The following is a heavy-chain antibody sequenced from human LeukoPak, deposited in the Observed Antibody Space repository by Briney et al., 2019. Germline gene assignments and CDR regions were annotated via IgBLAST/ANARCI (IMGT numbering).Heavy chain of an antibody. CDR1: GYTSTSYY. D-gene: IGHD3-3*01. V-gene: IGHV1-46*01. Sequence: ASAMVSCKASGYTSTSYYMHWGRQAPGQGLEWMGIINPTGGSTTYAQQFQGRVTMTRDQSTSTVDMELSSLRSEDTAVYYWATDVLRYDFWSGYYRGANFDYWGQGTLVTVSS. CDR3: ATDVLRYDFWSGYYRGANFDY. J-gene: IGHJ4*02. CDR2: INPTGGST.